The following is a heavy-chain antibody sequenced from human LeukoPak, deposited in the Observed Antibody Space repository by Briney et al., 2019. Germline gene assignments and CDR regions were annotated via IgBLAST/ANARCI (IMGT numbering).Heavy chain of an antibody. Sequence: PSETLSLTCAVSGGSISSSNWWSWVRQPPGKGLEWIGSIYYSGSTYYNPSLKSRVTISVDTSKNQFSLKLSSVTAADTAVYYCAREVYYGSGSYDYWGQGTLVTVSS. CDR3: AREVYYGSGSYDY. D-gene: IGHD3-10*01. CDR1: GGSISSSNW. V-gene: IGHV4-4*02. CDR2: IYYSGST. J-gene: IGHJ4*02.